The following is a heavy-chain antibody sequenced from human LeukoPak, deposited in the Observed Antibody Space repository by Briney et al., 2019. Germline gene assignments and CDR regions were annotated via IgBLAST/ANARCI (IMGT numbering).Heavy chain of an antibody. D-gene: IGHD6-13*01. V-gene: IGHV3-30-3*01. CDR1: GFTFSSYA. CDR2: ISYDGSNK. Sequence: GGSLRLSCAASGFTFSSYAMRWVRQAPGKGLEWVEVISYDGSNKYYADSVKGRFTISRDNSKNTLYLQMNSLRAEDTAVYYCARDLIPLGYSSNIGYWGQGTLVTVSS. CDR3: ARDLIPLGYSSNIGY. J-gene: IGHJ4*02.